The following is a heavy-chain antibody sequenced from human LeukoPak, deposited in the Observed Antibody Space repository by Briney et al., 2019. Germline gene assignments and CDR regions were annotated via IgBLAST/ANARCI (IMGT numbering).Heavy chain of an antibody. CDR2: IYSGGST. D-gene: IGHD3-10*01. V-gene: IGHV3-53*04. CDR3: AREGSGYFDY. CDR1: GFTVSSNY. J-gene: IGHJ4*02. Sequence: GGSLRLSCAASGFTVSSNYMSWVRQAPGKGLEWVSVIYSGGSTYYADSVEGRFTISRHNSKNTLYLQMNSLRAEDTAVYYCAREGSGYFDYWGQGTLVTVSS.